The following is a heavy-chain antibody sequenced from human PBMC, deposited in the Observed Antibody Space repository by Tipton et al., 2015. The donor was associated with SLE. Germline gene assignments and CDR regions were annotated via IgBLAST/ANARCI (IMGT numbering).Heavy chain of an antibody. CDR1: GFTFSGYT. Sequence: QLVQSGGGVVQPGRSLRLSCAASGFTFSGYTIHWVRQAPGKGLEWLSLISYDGDERNYADSVKGRFTISRDNSKNTVYLQMNSLRPEDTAVYYCARRVVATMFEYFDYIDVWGKGTTVTVSS. CDR3: ARRVVATMFEYFDYIDV. V-gene: IGHV3-30-3*01. CDR2: ISYDGDER. J-gene: IGHJ6*03. D-gene: IGHD5-12*01.